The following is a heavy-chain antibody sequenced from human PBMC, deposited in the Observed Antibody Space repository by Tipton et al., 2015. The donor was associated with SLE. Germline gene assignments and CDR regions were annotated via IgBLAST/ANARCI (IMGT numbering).Heavy chain of an antibody. CDR3: ARRFRDSYYFDY. J-gene: IGHJ4*02. V-gene: IGHV4-59*08. Sequence: TLSLTCTVSGVSISDHSWGWIRQPPGTGLEWIGYISYSGRSNYNPSLKSQVTISLDTSKNQVSLKVSSVTAADTAVYYCARRFRDSYYFDYWGQGTLVTVSS. CDR1: GVSISDHS. CDR2: ISYSGRS.